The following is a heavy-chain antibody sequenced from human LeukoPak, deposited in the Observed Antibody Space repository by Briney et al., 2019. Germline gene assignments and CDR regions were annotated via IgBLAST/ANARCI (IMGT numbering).Heavy chain of an antibody. V-gene: IGHV1-18*01. CDR2: ISAYNGNT. CDR1: GFTFNTYG. CDR3: AREGSLHHSGDHYLSWFDP. D-gene: IGHD2-15*01. J-gene: IGHJ5*02. Sequence: ASVKVSCKTSGFTFNTYGIAWVRQAPGRGLEWMGWISAYNGNTNYAQNLQDRVTMTTDTSTTTAYMELRGLRSDDTAVYYCAREGSLHHSGDHYLSWFDPWGQGTLVTVSS.